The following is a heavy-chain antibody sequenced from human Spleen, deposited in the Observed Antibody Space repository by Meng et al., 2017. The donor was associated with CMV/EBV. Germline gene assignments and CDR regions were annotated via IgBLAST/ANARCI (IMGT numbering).Heavy chain of an antibody. CDR3: ARDRNYGMDV. Sequence: ESLKISCTVSGGSVSSGSYYWSWIRQPPGKGLEWIGYIYYSGSTNYNPSLKSRVTISVDTSKNQFSLKLSSVTAADTAVYYCARDRNYGMDVWGQGTTVTVSS. CDR2: IYYSGST. CDR1: GGSVSSGSYY. J-gene: IGHJ6*02. V-gene: IGHV4-61*01.